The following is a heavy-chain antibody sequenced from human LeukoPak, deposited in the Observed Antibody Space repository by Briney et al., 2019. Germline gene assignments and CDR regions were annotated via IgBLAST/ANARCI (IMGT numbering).Heavy chain of an antibody. J-gene: IGHJ4*02. V-gene: IGHV6-1*01. CDR3: ERTVYSGGWPIFDY. Sequence: SQTLSLTCALSGDSVSSSSAAWNWIRQSPSRGLEWLGRTYYRSKWYNDYAVSVKSRITINPDTSKNQFSLQLNSVSPEATAVYYCERTVYSGGWPIFDYWGQGTLVTVSS. CDR2: TYYRSKWYN. D-gene: IGHD6-19*01. CDR1: GDSVSSSSAA.